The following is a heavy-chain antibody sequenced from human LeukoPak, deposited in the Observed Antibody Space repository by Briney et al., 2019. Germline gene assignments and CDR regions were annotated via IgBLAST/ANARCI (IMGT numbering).Heavy chain of an antibody. J-gene: IGHJ6*02. Sequence: ASVKVSCKASGYTFTSYGISWVRQAPGQGLEWMGWISAYNGNTNYAQKLQGRVTMTTDTSTSTAYMELRSLRSDDTAVYYCARVYSRVLAHYGMDVWGQGTTVTVSS. V-gene: IGHV1-18*01. CDR3: ARVYSRVLAHYGMDV. CDR2: ISAYNGNT. D-gene: IGHD2-15*01. CDR1: GYTFTSYG.